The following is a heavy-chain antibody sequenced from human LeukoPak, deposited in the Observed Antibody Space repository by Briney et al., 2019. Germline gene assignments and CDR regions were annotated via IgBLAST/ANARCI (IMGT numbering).Heavy chain of an antibody. CDR2: ISYDGSNK. V-gene: IGHV3-30-3*01. Sequence: GGSLRLSCAASGFTFSSYAMHWVRQAPGKGLEWVAVISYDGSNKYYADSVKGRFTISRDNSKNTLYLQMNSLRAEDTAVYYCARQSSGFDYWGQGTLVTVSS. CDR3: ARQSSGFDY. CDR1: GFTFSSYA. J-gene: IGHJ4*02. D-gene: IGHD1-26*01.